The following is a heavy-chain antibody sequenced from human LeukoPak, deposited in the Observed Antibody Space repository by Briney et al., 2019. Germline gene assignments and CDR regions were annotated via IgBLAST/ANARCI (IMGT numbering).Heavy chain of an antibody. CDR2: INHSGST. J-gene: IGHJ6*02. CDR3: ARGSAYYDFWSGPYGMDV. D-gene: IGHD3-3*01. Sequence: PSETLSLTCAVYGGSFSGYYWSWIRQPPGKGLEWIGEINHSGSTNYNPSLKSRVTISVDTPKNQFSLKLSSVTAADTAVYYCARGSAYYDFWSGPYGMDVWGQGTTVTVSS. CDR1: GGSFSGYY. V-gene: IGHV4-34*01.